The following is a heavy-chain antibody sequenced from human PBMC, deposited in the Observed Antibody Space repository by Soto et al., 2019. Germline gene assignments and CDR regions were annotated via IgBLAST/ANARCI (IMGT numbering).Heavy chain of an antibody. CDR1: GGSISSYY. V-gene: IGHV4-59*12. D-gene: IGHD6-13*01. CDR2: IYYSGST. J-gene: IGHJ4*02. CDR3: ARAAFHYFDY. Sequence: LSLTRTVSGGSISSYYCSWIRQPPGKGLEWIGYIYYSGSTNYNPSLKSRVTISVDTSKNQFSLKLSSVTAADTAVYYCARAAFHYFDYRGQGTPVPVSS.